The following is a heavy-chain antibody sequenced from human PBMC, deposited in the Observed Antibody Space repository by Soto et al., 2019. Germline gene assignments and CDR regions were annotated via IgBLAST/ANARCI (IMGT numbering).Heavy chain of an antibody. CDR3: GRGRSGQIVVFF. CDR1: GYTFTGHY. D-gene: IGHD1-26*01. Sequence: GASVKVSCKASGYTFTGHYIHWVRQAPEQGPEWMGEIGPETGATRYAQKFQGRVTMTTDMSITTVYMELNNLSPDDTAVYYCGRGRSGQIVVFFWGQGTPVTVSS. CDR2: IGPETGAT. J-gene: IGHJ4*02. V-gene: IGHV1-2*02.